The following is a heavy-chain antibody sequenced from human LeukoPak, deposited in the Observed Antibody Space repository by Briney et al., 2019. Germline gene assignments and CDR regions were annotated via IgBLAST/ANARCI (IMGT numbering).Heavy chain of an antibody. D-gene: IGHD5-12*01. CDR2: ISYDGSNK. V-gene: IGHV3-30-3*01. Sequence: GGSLRLSCAASGFTFSSYAMHWVRQAPGKGLEWVAVISYDGSNKYYADSVKGRFTISRDNSKNTLYLQMNSLRAEDTAVYYCARDQPYEVQYYYYGMDVWGQGTTVTVSS. CDR1: GFTFSSYA. CDR3: ARDQPYEVQYYYYGMDV. J-gene: IGHJ6*02.